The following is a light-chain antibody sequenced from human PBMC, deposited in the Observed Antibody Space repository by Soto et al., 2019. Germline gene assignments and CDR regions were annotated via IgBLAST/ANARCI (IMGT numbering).Light chain of an antibody. CDR1: QSVSSSY. J-gene: IGKJ4*01. CDR3: QKYGSSLLT. CDR2: GAS. V-gene: IGKV3-20*01. Sequence: EIVLAQSPGTLSLSPGERATLSCRASQSVSSSYLAWYQQKPGQAPRLLIYGASSRATGIPDRFSGRGSGTDFTLTISRLEPEDSAVYYCQKYGSSLLTFGGGTKVELK.